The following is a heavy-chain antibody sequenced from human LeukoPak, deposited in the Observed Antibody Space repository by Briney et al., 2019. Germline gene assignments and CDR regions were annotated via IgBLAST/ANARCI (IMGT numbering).Heavy chain of an antibody. D-gene: IGHD6-19*01. Sequence: GGSLRLSCAASGFTFSTYAMSWVRQAPGKGLEWVSGISGSGLSTSYADSVKGRFTISRDNSKNTLYLQMNSLRAEDTAVYYCAKDRVPYSSGWYDYWGQGTLVTVSS. CDR2: ISGSGLST. CDR3: AKDRVPYSSGWYDY. V-gene: IGHV3-23*01. CDR1: GFTFSTYA. J-gene: IGHJ4*02.